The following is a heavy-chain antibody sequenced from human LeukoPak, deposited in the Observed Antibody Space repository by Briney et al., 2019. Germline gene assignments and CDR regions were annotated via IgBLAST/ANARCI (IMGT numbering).Heavy chain of an antibody. CDR3: ARLFWRENWFDP. CDR1: GFTFSYYW. V-gene: IGHV3-7*01. CDR2: IKQDGSEK. D-gene: IGHD3-3*01. J-gene: IGHJ5*02. Sequence: GGSLRLSCAASGFTFSYYWMAWVRQAPGKGLEWVANIKQDGSEKYYVDSVKGRFTISRDNAKNSLYLQMNSLRAEDTAVYYCARLFWRENWFDPWGQGTLVTVSS.